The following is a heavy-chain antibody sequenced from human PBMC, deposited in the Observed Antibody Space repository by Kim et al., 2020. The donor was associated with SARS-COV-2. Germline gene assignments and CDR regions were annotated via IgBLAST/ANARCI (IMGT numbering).Heavy chain of an antibody. V-gene: IGHV1-8*01. CDR3: ARGLGMEKLLVVYVTIQNWFDP. CDR2: MNPNSGNT. J-gene: IGHJ5*02. D-gene: IGHD2-8*02. Sequence: ASVKVSCKASGYTFTSYDIHWVRQATGQGLEWMGWMNPNSGNTGYEQKFQGRVPMTRNTSISTAYMELSSLRSEDTAVYYCARGLGMEKLLVVYVTIQNWFDPWGQGTLVTVSS. CDR1: GYTFTSYD.